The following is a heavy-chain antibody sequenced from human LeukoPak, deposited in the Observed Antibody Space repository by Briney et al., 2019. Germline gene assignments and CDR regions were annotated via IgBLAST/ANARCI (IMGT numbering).Heavy chain of an antibody. CDR3: ASLRGGNRNS. V-gene: IGHV3-21*01. J-gene: IGHJ4*02. CDR2: ISSSSSYI. Sequence: GGSLRVSCAASGFTFSSYSMNWVRQAPGKGLEWVSSISSSSSYIYYADSVKGRFTISRDNAKNSLYLQMNSLRAEDTAVYYCASLRGGNRNSWGQGTLVTVSS. CDR1: GFTFSSYS. D-gene: IGHD1-14*01.